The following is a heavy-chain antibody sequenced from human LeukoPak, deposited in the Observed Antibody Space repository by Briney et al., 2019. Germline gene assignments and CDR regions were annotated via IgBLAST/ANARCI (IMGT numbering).Heavy chain of an antibody. CDR3: AKDPKFDP. Sequence: ASXFTFSSYGMHWVRQAPGKGLEWVAVISYDGSNKYYADSVKGRFTISRDNSKNTLYLQMNSLRAEDTAVYYCAKDPKFDPWGQGTLVTVSS. V-gene: IGHV3-30*18. CDR1: XFTFSSYG. CDR2: ISYDGSNK. J-gene: IGHJ5*02.